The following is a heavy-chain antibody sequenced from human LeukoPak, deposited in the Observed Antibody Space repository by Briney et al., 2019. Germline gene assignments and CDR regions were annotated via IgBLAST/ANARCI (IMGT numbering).Heavy chain of an antibody. V-gene: IGHV4-39*01. CDR3: ARTVYSSGWYIDY. J-gene: IGHJ4*02. Sequence: PSETLSLTCTVSGGSISSSSYYWGWIRQPPGKGLEWIGSIYYSGSTYYNPSLKSRVTISVDTSKNQSSLKLSSVTAADTAVYYCARTVYSSGWYIDYWGQGTLVTVSS. CDR2: IYYSGST. CDR1: GGSISSSSYY. D-gene: IGHD6-19*01.